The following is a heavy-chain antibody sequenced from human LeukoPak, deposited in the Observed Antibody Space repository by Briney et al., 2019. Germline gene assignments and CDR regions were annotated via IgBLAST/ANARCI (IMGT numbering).Heavy chain of an antibody. Sequence: PGGSLRLSCAASGFTFSSYAMSWVRQAPGKGLEWVSAISSSGSTIYYADSVKGRFTISRDNAKNSLYLQMNSLRAEDTAVYYCARTRRSYSNAFDIWGQGTMVTVSS. V-gene: IGHV3-21*04. CDR3: ARTRRSYSNAFDI. CDR2: ISSSGSTI. CDR1: GFTFSSYA. D-gene: IGHD1-26*01. J-gene: IGHJ3*02.